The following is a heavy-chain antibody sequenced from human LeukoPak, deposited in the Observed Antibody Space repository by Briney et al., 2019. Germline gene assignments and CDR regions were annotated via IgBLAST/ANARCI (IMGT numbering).Heavy chain of an antibody. V-gene: IGHV3-33*01. J-gene: IGHJ4*02. CDR3: ARDSEGYCSSTSCYGDFDY. Sequence: GGSLRLSCAASGFTFSSYGMHWGRQAPGKGLEWVAVIWYDGSNKYYADSVKGRFTISRDSSKNTLYLQMNSLRAEDTAVYYCARDSEGYCSSTSCYGDFDYWGQGTLVTVSS. D-gene: IGHD2-2*01. CDR2: IWYDGSNK. CDR1: GFTFSSYG.